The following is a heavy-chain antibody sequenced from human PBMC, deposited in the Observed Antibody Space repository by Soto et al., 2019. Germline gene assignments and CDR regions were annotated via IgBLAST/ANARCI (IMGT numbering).Heavy chain of an antibody. D-gene: IGHD3-10*01. CDR1: GGSLISGAYY. CDR2: IYYSGNT. J-gene: IGHJ3*02. CDR3: ARDTSLWTGEEKKAFDI. V-gene: IGHV4-31*03. Sequence: SETLSLTCTVSGGSLISGAYYWSWLRQHPGRGLEWIGYIYYSGNTYYNPSLQSRVTISVDTSKSQFSLKLSSVTAADTAVYYCARDTSLWTGEEKKAFDIWGQGIMVTVS.